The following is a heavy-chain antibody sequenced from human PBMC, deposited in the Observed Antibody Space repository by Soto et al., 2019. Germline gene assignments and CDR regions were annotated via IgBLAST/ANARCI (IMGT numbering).Heavy chain of an antibody. Sequence: SGPTLVNPTQTLTLTCTFSVFSLSSSGVGVGWVRQPPGKALEWLALIYWDNDRRYNPSLKTRVNITKDTSRNQVVLTMSNMDPVETGTYYCAHRNKQSTWAYVIFDYWGQGTLVTVSS. CDR1: VFSLSSSGVG. D-gene: IGHD3-16*01. V-gene: IGHV2-5*02. J-gene: IGHJ4*02. CDR2: IYWDNDR. CDR3: AHRNKQSTWAYVIFDY.